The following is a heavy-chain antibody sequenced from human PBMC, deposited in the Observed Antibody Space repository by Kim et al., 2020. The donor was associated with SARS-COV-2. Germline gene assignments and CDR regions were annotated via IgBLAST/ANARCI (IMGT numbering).Heavy chain of an antibody. V-gene: IGHV1-24*01. CDR2: FDPEDGET. D-gene: IGHD2-15*01. Sequence: ASVKVSCKVSGYTLTELSMHWVRQAPGKGLEWMGGFDPEDGETIYAQKFQGRVTMTEDTSADTAYMELSSLRSEDTAVYYCATGRVAGPPAWFDPWGQGTLVTVSS. J-gene: IGHJ5*02. CDR1: GYTLTELS. CDR3: ATGRVAGPPAWFDP.